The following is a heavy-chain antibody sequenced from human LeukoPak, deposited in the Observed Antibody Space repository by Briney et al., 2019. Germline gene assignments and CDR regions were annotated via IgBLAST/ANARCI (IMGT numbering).Heavy chain of an antibody. D-gene: IGHD6-13*01. Sequence: SETLSLTCAVYGGSFSGYYWSWIRQPPGKGLEWIGEINHSGSTNYNPSLKSRVTISVDTSKNQFSLKLSSVTAADTAVYYCARTRSSSWYHWFDPWGQGTLVTVSS. J-gene: IGHJ5*02. CDR3: ARTRSSSWYHWFDP. CDR1: GGSFSGYY. CDR2: INHSGST. V-gene: IGHV4-34*01.